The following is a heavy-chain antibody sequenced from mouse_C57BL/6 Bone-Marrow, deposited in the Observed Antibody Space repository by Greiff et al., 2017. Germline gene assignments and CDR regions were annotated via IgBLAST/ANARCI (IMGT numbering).Heavy chain of an antibody. CDR2: ISSGGDYI. J-gene: IGHJ3*01. Sequence: EVQLVESGEGLVKPGGSLKFSCAASGFTFSSYAMSWVRQTPEKRLEWIAYISSGGDYIYYADTVKGRFTISRDNARNTLYLQMSSLKSEDTDMYYCKRANWDDPYWDQGTLVTVAA. D-gene: IGHD4-1*01. V-gene: IGHV5-9-1*02. CDR1: GFTFSSYA. CDR3: KRANWDDPY.